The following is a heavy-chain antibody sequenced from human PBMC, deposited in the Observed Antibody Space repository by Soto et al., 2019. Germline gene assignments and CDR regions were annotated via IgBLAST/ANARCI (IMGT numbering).Heavy chain of an antibody. Sequence: PSQTLSLTCAISGDSVSSNSAAWNWIRQSPSRGLEWLGRTYYRSKWYNDYAVSVKSRITINPDTSKNQFSLQLNSVTPEDTAVYYCARGLTDFLEWLSNLEYWGQGTLVTVSS. J-gene: IGHJ4*02. CDR1: GDSVSSNSAA. D-gene: IGHD3-3*01. V-gene: IGHV6-1*01. CDR3: ARGLTDFLEWLSNLEY. CDR2: TYYRSKWYN.